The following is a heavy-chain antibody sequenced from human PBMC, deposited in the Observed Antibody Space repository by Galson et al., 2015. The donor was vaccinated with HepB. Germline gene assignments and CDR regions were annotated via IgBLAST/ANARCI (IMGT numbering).Heavy chain of an antibody. D-gene: IGHD3-22*01. CDR3: AREGYYYDIVGLDY. CDR1: GFTFSSYA. V-gene: IGHV3-30*04. J-gene: IGHJ4*02. Sequence: SLRLSCAASGFTFSSYAMRWVRQAPGKGLEWVAVISYDGSNKYYADSVKGRFTISRDNSKNTLYLQMNSLRAEDTAVYYCAREGYYYDIVGLDYWGQGTLVTVSS. CDR2: ISYDGSNK.